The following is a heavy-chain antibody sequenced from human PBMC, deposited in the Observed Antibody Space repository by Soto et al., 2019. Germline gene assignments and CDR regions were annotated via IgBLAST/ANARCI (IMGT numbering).Heavy chain of an antibody. CDR1: GFTFSSDA. CDR2: ISGSGGST. Sequence: GGSLRLSCAASGFTFSSDAMSWCRQARGKWLEWVSAISGSGGSTYYADSVKGRFTISRDNSKNTLYLQMNSLRAEDTAVYYCANSSPKYQLLHYFDYWGQGTLVTVSS. D-gene: IGHD2-2*01. CDR3: ANSSPKYQLLHYFDY. J-gene: IGHJ4*02. V-gene: IGHV3-23*01.